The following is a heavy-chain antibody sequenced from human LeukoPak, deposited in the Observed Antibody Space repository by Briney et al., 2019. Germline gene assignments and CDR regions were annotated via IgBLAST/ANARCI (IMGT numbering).Heavy chain of an antibody. CDR2: ISASGGTT. CDR1: GFTFTSYS. D-gene: IGHD1-26*01. CDR3: AKADSGSYPTFDY. Sequence: GGSLRLSCAASGFTFTSYSMSWVRQAPGKGLEWVSAISASGGTTYYADSVKGRFTISRDNSKNTLYLQMNSLRAEDTAVYYCAKADSGSYPTFDYWGRGALVTVSS. J-gene: IGHJ4*02. V-gene: IGHV3-23*01.